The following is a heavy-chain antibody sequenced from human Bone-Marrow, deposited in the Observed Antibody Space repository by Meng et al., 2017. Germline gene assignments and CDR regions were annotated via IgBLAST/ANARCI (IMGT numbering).Heavy chain of an antibody. V-gene: IGHV3-49*04. D-gene: IGHD4-17*01. CDR2: IRNKAYGGTV. CDR3: IRVFGDYGNYYSDY. CDR1: GFTFGDYT. Sequence: GESLKISCLTSGFTFGDYTMSWVRLAPGKGLEWIGVIRNKAYGGTVVYAASVKGRFSISRDESKGIAFLQMNSLKTEDTALYYCIRVFGDYGNYYSDYWGQGTPVTVSS. J-gene: IGHJ4*02.